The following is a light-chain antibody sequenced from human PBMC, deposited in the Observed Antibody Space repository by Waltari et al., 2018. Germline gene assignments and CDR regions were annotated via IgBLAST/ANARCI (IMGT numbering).Light chain of an antibody. CDR2: AAS. J-gene: IGKJ4*01. Sequence: DIQMTQSPSSLSVSVGDRVTIACRASQAIRNDLGWFQQKPGKAPRRLIYAASRLQSGVPSRFSGSGAGTQVTLTISSLQPEDFATYYCLQHNTYPLTFGGGTKVEI. CDR1: QAIRND. V-gene: IGKV1-17*01. CDR3: LQHNTYPLT.